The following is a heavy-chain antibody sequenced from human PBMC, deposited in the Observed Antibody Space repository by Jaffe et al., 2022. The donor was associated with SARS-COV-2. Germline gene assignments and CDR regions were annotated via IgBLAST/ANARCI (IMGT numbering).Heavy chain of an antibody. D-gene: IGHD1-1*01. J-gene: IGHJ5*02. CDR2: VYYSGST. CDR1: GGSISSTSYY. CDR3: ANQGWNGGVWFDP. V-gene: IGHV4-39*01. Sequence: QLQLQESGPGLVKPSETLSLACTVSGGSISSTSYYWGWIRQPPGKGLEWIGSVYYSGSTFYNPSLKSRVTISVDTSKNQFSLKLTSVTAADTAVYYCANQGWNGGVWFDPWGQGTLVTVSS.